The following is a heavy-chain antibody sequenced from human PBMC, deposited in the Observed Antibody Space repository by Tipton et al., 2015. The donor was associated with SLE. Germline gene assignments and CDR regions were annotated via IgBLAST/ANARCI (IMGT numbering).Heavy chain of an antibody. CDR3: ARGGFSNSWRFDY. CDR2: ISGYNGDT. CDR1: GYTFTSYG. V-gene: IGHV1-18*01. J-gene: IGHJ4*02. D-gene: IGHD6-13*01. Sequence: QSGPEVKKPGASVKVSCKASGYTFTSYGFSWVRQAPGQGLEWMGWISGYNGDTHYAQKLQGRVTMTTDTSTTTAYMELRSLRSDDTAVYFCARGGFSNSWRFDYWGQGTVVTVSS.